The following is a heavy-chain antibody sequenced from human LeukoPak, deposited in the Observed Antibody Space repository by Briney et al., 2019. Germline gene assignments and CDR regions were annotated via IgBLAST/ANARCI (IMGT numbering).Heavy chain of an antibody. CDR2: ISYHGRDQ. D-gene: IGHD2-15*01. V-gene: IGHV3-30*04. J-gene: IGHJ4*02. Sequence: GGALRLSCAASRFIFSNYAMHWVRQAPGKGLDWVAVISYHGRDQFYADSVKGRFTISRDSSKDTLYLQMNSLRTEDTAVYYCVRQDCSGGSCYLDYWGQGTLVTVSS. CDR1: RFIFSNYA. CDR3: VRQDCSGGSCYLDY.